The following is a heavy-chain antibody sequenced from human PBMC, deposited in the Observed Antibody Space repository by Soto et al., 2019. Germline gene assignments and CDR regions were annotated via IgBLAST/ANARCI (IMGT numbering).Heavy chain of an antibody. Sequence: QVQLVQSGTEVKKPGASVKVSSQASGYSISAYYIHWVRQAPGQGLEWMGWIDPKNGGTVSAQKIQGRLTMTRDTSISTVYRDLSGLTSDDTARYYCGRDDYGIFPYWGQGSLVTVSS. CDR1: GYSISAYY. V-gene: IGHV1-2*02. D-gene: IGHD3-10*01. CDR2: IDPKNGGT. CDR3: GRDDYGIFPY. J-gene: IGHJ4*02.